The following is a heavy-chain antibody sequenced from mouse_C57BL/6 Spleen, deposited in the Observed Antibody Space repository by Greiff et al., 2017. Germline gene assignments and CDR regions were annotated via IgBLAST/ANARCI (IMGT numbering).Heavy chain of an antibody. J-gene: IGHJ3*01. V-gene: IGHV1-78*01. CDR1: GYTFTDHT. CDR2: IYPRDGST. Sequence: QVQLQQSDAELVKPGASVKISCKVSGYTFTDHTIHWMKQRPEQGLEWIGYIYPRDGSTKYNEKFKGKATLTADKSSSTAYMQLNSLTSEDSAVYFCARGDYCGSSGPWFAYWGQGTLVTVSA. CDR3: ARGDYCGSSGPWFAY. D-gene: IGHD1-1*01.